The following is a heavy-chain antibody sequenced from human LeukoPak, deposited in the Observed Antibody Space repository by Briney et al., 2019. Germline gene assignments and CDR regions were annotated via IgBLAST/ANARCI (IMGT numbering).Heavy chain of an antibody. CDR3: AXXXXYGSGSSNDY. CDR2: IIPILGIA. D-gene: IGHD3-10*01. V-gene: IGHV1-69*04. Sequence: ASVKVSCKASGGTFSSYAISWVRQAPGQGLEWMGRIIPILGIANYAQKFQGRVTITADKSTSTAYMELSSLRSEDTAVYYCAXXXXYGSGSSNDYWGQGTLVTVSS. J-gene: IGHJ4*02. CDR1: GGTFSSYA.